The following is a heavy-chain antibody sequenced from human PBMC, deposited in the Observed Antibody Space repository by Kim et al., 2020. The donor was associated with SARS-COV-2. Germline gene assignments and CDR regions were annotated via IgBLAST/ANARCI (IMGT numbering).Heavy chain of an antibody. D-gene: IGHD3-10*01. J-gene: IGHJ4*02. CDR2: IYSGGST. V-gene: IGHV3-66*01. CDR1: GFTVSSNY. CDR3: ARSYGSGSTDFFDY. Sequence: GGSLRLSCAASGFTVSSNYMSWVRQAPGKGLEWVSVIYSGGSTYYADSVKGRFTISRDNSKNTLYLQMNSLRAEDTAVYYCARSYGSGSTDFFDYWGQGTLVTVSS.